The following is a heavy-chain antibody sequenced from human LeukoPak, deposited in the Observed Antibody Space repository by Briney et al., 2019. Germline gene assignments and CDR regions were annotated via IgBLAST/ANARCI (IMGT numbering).Heavy chain of an antibody. D-gene: IGHD3-10*01. Sequence: GGSLRLSCAASGFTFSSYAMSWVRQAPGKGLEWVSAISGSGGSTYYADSVKGRFTISRDNSKNTLYLQTNSLRAEDTAVYYCAKDWSYYGSGSYYFPGNWFDPWGQGTLVTVSS. CDR3: AKDWSYYGSGSYYFPGNWFDP. CDR1: GFTFSSYA. CDR2: ISGSGGST. V-gene: IGHV3-23*01. J-gene: IGHJ5*02.